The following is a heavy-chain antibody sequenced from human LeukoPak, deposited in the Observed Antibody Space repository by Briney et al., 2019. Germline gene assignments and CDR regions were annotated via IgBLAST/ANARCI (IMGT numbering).Heavy chain of an antibody. CDR3: ARVYRLGYSSSWYNAFDI. D-gene: IGHD6-13*01. CDR2: ISSSSSTI. J-gene: IGHJ3*02. Sequence: GGSLRLSCAASGFTFSSYSMNWVRQAPGKGLEWVSYISSSSSTIYYADSVKGRFTISRDNAKNSLYLQTNSLRAEDTAVYYCARVYRLGYSSSWYNAFDIWGQGTMVTISS. CDR1: GFTFSSYS. V-gene: IGHV3-48*01.